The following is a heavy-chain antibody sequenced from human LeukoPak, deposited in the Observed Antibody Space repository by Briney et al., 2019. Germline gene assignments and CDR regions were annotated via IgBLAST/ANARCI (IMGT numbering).Heavy chain of an antibody. Sequence: GGSLRLSCAASGFTFSSYWMSWVRQAPGKGLEWVSAISGSGGSTYYADSVKGRFTISRDNSKNTLYLQMNSLRAEDTAVYYCAKGVRYSSSPFDYWGQGTLVTVSS. D-gene: IGHD6-6*01. CDR2: ISGSGGST. V-gene: IGHV3-23*01. J-gene: IGHJ4*02. CDR3: AKGVRYSSSPFDY. CDR1: GFTFSSYW.